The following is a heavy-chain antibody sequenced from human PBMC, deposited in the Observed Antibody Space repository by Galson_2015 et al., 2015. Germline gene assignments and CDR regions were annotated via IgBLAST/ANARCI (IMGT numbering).Heavy chain of an antibody. Sequence: SLRLSCAASGFTFSSYWMSWVRQAPGKGLEWVANIKQDGSEKYYVDSVKGRFTISRDNAKNSLYLQMNSLRAEDTAVYYCARARPGIAVAGTYHYYYMDVWGKGTTVTVSS. V-gene: IGHV3-7*01. D-gene: IGHD6-19*01. CDR3: ARARPGIAVAGTYHYYYMDV. CDR2: IKQDGSEK. J-gene: IGHJ6*03. CDR1: GFTFSSYW.